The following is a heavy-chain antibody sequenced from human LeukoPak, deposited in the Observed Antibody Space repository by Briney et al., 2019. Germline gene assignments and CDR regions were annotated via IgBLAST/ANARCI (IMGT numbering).Heavy chain of an antibody. CDR2: ISPNTGDT. J-gene: IGHJ4*02. CDR3: ARWFGEVPGDY. D-gene: IGHD3-10*01. V-gene: IGHV1-2*02. CDR1: GYTFTAYY. Sequence: ASVKVSCKASGYTFTAYYIHWARQAPGQGLEWMGRISPNTGDTTYAQKFQGRVTMTRDTSITTAYMELSRLRFDDTAVYYCARWFGEVPGDYWGQGTLVTVSS.